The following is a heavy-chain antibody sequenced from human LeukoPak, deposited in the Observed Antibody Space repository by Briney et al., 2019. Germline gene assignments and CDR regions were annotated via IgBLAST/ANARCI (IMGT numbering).Heavy chain of an antibody. V-gene: IGHV1-18*01. J-gene: IGHJ4*02. CDR1: GGTFSSYA. CDR2: ISAYNGNT. Sequence: ASVKVSCKASGGTFSSYAISWVRQAPGQGLEWMGWISAYNGNTNYAQKLQGRVTMTTDTSTSTAYTELRSLRSDDTAVYYCARERIVGATIPDYWGQGTLVTVSS. D-gene: IGHD1-26*01. CDR3: ARERIVGATIPDY.